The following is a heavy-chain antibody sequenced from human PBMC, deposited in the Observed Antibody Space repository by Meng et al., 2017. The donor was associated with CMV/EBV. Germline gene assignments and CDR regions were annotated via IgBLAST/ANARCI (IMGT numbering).Heavy chain of an antibody. Sequence: GESLKISCAASGLTFSDYYMSWIRQAPGKGLEWVSYISSSGSTIYYADSVKGRFTISRDNAKNSLYLQMNSLRAEDTAVYYCARGEVYCSSTSCYTYFDYWGQGTLVTVSS. V-gene: IGHV3-11*01. CDR1: GLTFSDYY. CDR2: ISSSGSTI. CDR3: ARGEVYCSSTSCYTYFDY. D-gene: IGHD2-2*02. J-gene: IGHJ4*02.